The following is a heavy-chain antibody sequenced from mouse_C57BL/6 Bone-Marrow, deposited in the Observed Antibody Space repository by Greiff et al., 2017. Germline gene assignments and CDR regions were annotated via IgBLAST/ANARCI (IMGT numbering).Heavy chain of an antibody. Sequence: EVHLVESGGGLVQPGGSLKLSCAASGFTFSDYGMHWVRQAPEKGLEWVAYISSGSSTIYYADTVKGRFTISRDNAKNTLFLQMTSLRSEDTTMYYCASHDYDRGFAYWGQGTLVTVSA. J-gene: IGHJ3*01. CDR3: ASHDYDRGFAY. V-gene: IGHV5-17*01. CDR2: ISSGSSTI. D-gene: IGHD2-4*01. CDR1: GFTFSDYG.